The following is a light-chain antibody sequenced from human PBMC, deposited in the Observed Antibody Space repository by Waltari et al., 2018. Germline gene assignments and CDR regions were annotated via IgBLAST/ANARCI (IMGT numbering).Light chain of an antibody. J-gene: IGKJ1*01. V-gene: IGKV1-5*03. CDR2: KAS. CDR3: QQYNNYVAT. Sequence: DIQMTQSPSTLSASIGDRVTITCRASQSISNWLAWYQHKPGKAPKLLIYKASTLESGVPSRFSGSGSGTEFTLTISSLQPDDFATYYCQQYNNYVATFGQGTKVEIK. CDR1: QSISNW.